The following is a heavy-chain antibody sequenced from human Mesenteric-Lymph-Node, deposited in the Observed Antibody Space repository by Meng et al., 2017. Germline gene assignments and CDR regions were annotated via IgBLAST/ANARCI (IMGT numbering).Heavy chain of an antibody. CDR3: ARAVTPDY. Sequence: GESLKISCAASGFTFSSYAMHWVRQAPGKGLEWVAVISYDGSNKYYADSVKGRFTISRDNSKNTLYLQMNSLRAEDTAVYYCARAVTPDYWGQGTLVTVSS. CDR2: ISYDGSNK. CDR1: GFTFSSYA. J-gene: IGHJ4*02. D-gene: IGHD4-17*01. V-gene: IGHV3-30*07.